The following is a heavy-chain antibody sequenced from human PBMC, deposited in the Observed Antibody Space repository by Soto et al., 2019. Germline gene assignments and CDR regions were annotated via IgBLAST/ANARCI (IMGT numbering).Heavy chain of an antibody. J-gene: IGHJ6*02. D-gene: IGHD5-12*01. V-gene: IGHV3-30-3*01. CDR1: GFTFSSYV. CDR2: ISYDGSNK. CDR3: ARDRDGYNYYYVMDV. Sequence: GGSLRLSCAASGFTFSSYVIHWVRQAPGKGLEWVAVISYDGSNKYYADSVKGRFTISKDNSKNTLYLQMNSLRAEDTAVYYCARDRDGYNYYYVMDVWGHGTTVTVSS.